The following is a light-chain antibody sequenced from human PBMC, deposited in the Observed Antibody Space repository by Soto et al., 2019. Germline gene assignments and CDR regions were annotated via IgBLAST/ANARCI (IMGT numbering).Light chain of an antibody. J-gene: IGKJ1*01. CDR1: QPVARSY. V-gene: IGKV3-20*01. Sequence: VVLTQSPGILCLSPGERATLSCRASQPVARSYLAWYQQKPGQPPRLLIFGTSTRATGIPDRFSGGGSGTEFTLTISRLDPEDFAVYYCQQYDSTPPWTFGQGTRVEVK. CDR2: GTS. CDR3: QQYDSTPPWT.